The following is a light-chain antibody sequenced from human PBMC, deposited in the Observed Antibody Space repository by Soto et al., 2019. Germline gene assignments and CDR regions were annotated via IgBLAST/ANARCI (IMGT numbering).Light chain of an antibody. V-gene: IGLV6-57*04. CDR3: QSYDGNNVL. J-gene: IGLJ2*01. CDR1: SGSIASNY. Sequence: NFMLTQPHSVSESPGKTVTISCTRSSGSIASNYVQWYQQRPGSAPTTVIYKDNQRPSGVPDRFSGSIDSSSNSASLTISGQKTEDEADYYCQSYDGNNVLFGGRTKLTVL. CDR2: KDN.